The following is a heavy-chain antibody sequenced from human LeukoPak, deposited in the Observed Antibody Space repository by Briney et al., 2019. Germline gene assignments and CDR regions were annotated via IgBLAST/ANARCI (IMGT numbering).Heavy chain of an antibody. CDR3: ARDRFDYDILTGYYKFDGFDP. Sequence: PSETLSLTCTVSGGSISSYYWSWIRQPAGKGLEWIGRIYTSGSTNYNPSLKLRVTMSVDTSKNQFSLKLSSVTAADTAVYYCARDRFDYDILTGYYKFDGFDPWGQGTLVTVSS. V-gene: IGHV4-4*07. CDR2: IYTSGST. J-gene: IGHJ5*02. D-gene: IGHD3-9*01. CDR1: GGSISSYY.